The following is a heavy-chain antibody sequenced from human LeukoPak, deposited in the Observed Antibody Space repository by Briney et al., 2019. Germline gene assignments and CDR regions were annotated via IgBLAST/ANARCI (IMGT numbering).Heavy chain of an antibody. CDR1: GGSFSGYY. CDR2: IFYTGST. Sequence: SETLSLTCAVYGGSFSGYYWSWIRQPPGKGLEWIGYIFYTGSTNYSPSLKSRVTISVDRSKNQFSLKLRSVSAADTAVYYCARSTRSSALRTWGQGTLVTVSS. V-gene: IGHV4-59*01. CDR3: ARSTRSSALRT. D-gene: IGHD2-15*01. J-gene: IGHJ4*02.